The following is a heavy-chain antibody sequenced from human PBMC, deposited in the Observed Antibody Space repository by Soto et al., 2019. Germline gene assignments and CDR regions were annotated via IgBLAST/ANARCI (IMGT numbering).Heavy chain of an antibody. CDR3: ARDRGSSGRPYCLDY. CDR1: GFTFDGYW. V-gene: IGHV3-74*01. CDR2: ISSDGTRT. J-gene: IGHJ4*02. Sequence: EVQLVESGGGLVQPGGSLRLSCAASGFTFDGYWMHWVRQAPGKGLVWVSRISSDGTRTTYADSVKGRFTISRDNAKNTLFLQMNSLRADDTAVYYCARDRGSSGRPYCLDYWGQGTLVTVSS. D-gene: IGHD6-19*01.